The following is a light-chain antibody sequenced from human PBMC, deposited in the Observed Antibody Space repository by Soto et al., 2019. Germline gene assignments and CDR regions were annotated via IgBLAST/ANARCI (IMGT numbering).Light chain of an antibody. CDR3: HQYGNPPLT. J-gene: IGKJ1*01. Sequence: LKQAPGSLSLYPGGRATGSCRASQSVSNTYLAWYQQKPGQAPRLLIYGASSRATGIPDRFSGSGSGTRFPHTICTLVPEYFAVYYCHQYGNPPLTFGQGTKVDIK. CDR2: GAS. CDR1: QSVSNTY. V-gene: IGKV3-20*01.